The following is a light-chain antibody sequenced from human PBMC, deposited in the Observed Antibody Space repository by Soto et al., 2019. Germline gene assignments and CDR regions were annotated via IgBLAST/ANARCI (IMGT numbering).Light chain of an antibody. CDR2: DVS. Sequence: QSALTQPRSVSGSPGQSVTISCTGTSSDVGGYNYVSWYQQHPGKAPKLMIYDVSKRPSGVPDRFSGSKSGNTASLTISGLQDEDDAYYYCCSYAGSYYVFGTGTKLTVL. CDR3: CSYAGSYYV. V-gene: IGLV2-11*01. J-gene: IGLJ1*01. CDR1: SSDVGGYNY.